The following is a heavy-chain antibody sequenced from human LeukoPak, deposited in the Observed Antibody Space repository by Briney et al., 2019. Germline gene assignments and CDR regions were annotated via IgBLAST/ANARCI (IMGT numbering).Heavy chain of an antibody. CDR1: GYTFTSYY. CDR2: INPSGGST. D-gene: IGHD5-12*01. V-gene: IGHV1-46*01. Sequence: ASVKVSCKASGYTFTSYYMHWVRQAPGQGLEWMGIINPSGGSTSYAQKFQGRVTMTRDTSTSTVYMELSSLRSEDMAVYYCARTTLGSSGPGYDYGEGYFDYWGQGTLVTVSS. J-gene: IGHJ4*02. CDR3: ARTTLGSSGPGYDYGEGYFDY.